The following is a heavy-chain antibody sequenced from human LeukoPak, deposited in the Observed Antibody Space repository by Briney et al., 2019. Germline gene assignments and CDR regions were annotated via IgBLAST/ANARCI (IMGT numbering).Heavy chain of an antibody. CDR3: ALDSSGYYYLDYYYGMDV. D-gene: IGHD3-22*01. CDR1: GFTFSSYS. J-gene: IGHJ6*02. CDR2: ISSSSSTI. V-gene: IGHV3-48*02. Sequence: GGSLRLSCAASGFTFSSYSMTWVRQAPGKGLEWVSYISSSSSTIYYADSVKGRFTISRDNAKNSLYLQMNSLRDEDTAVYYCALDSSGYYYLDYYYGMDVRGQGTTVTVSS.